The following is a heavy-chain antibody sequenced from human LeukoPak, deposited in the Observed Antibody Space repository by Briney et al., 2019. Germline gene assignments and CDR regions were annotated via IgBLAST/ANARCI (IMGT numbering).Heavy chain of an antibody. Sequence: GGSLRLSCAASGFTFSGSAIHWVRQASGKGLEWVGRIRSKADYAASVKGKFTISRDDSKNTAYLQMNSLKTEDTAVYYCSRSSSRNFGVVIKSYYYYMDVRGKGTTVTISS. CDR2: IRSKAD. V-gene: IGHV3-73*01. J-gene: IGHJ6*03. CDR1: GFTFSGSA. CDR3: SRSSSRNFGVVIKSYYYYMDV. D-gene: IGHD3-3*01.